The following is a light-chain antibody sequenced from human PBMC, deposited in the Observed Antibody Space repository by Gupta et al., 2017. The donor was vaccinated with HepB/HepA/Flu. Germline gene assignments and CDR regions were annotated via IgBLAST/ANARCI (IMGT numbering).Light chain of an antibody. J-gene: IGLJ2*01. CDR1: SSNIGRTN. CDR3: AESDDRLKDLL. V-gene: IGLV1-44*01. Sequence: QSVLTQPPSASGTPGQRVTISCSGSSSNIGRTNINWYQQLPGTAPKLLIDYNDQRPSGVPDRFSGSKSGTSASRVISGLQSEDEADDYCAESDDRLKDLLFGGGTKLTV. CDR2: YND.